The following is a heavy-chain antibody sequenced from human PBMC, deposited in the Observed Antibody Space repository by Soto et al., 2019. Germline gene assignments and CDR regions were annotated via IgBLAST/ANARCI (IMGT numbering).Heavy chain of an antibody. CDR3: AKATATGGGAFDI. J-gene: IGHJ3*02. CDR2: ILVDGRT. Sequence: GGSLRLSCAASGFICGSYDMSWVRQAPGKGLEWVSTILVDGRTFYVDSVKGRFTISRDSSQNTVYLQMNSLTAGDTALYYCAKATATGGGAFDICGQGTKVTVS. CDR1: GFICGSYD. V-gene: IGHV3-23*01. D-gene: IGHD2-8*02.